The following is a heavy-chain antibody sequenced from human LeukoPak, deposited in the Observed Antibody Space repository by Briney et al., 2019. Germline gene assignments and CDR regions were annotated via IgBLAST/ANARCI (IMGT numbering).Heavy chain of an antibody. CDR3: ARALVGAIDAFDI. Sequence: GGSLRLSCAASGFTVSSNYMTWVRQAPGKGLEWVSVIYSGGSTYYADSVKGRFTISRDNSKNTLYLQMNSLRAEDTAVYYCARALVGAIDAFDIWGQGTMVTVSS. D-gene: IGHD1-26*01. CDR1: GFTVSSNY. J-gene: IGHJ3*02. V-gene: IGHV3-66*02. CDR2: IYSGGST.